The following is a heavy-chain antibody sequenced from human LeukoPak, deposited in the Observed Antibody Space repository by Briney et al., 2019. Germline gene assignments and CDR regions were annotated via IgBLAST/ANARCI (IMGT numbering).Heavy chain of an antibody. CDR1: GFTFDDYG. CDR2: INWNGGST. Sequence: GGSLRLSCAASGFTFDDYGMSWVRQAPGKGLEWVSGINWNGGSTGYADSVKGRFTISRDNAKNSLYLQMNSLRGDDTASYYCATDSSGFSYWGQGILVAVSS. J-gene: IGHJ4*02. CDR3: ATDSSGFSY. V-gene: IGHV3-20*04. D-gene: IGHD3-22*01.